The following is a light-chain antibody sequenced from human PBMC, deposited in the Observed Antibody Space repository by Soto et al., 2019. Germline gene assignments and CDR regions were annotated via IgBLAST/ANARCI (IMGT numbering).Light chain of an antibody. CDR1: SSNIRAGYD. V-gene: IGLV1-40*01. Sequence: QSVLTQPPSVSGAPGQRVTISCTGSSSNIRAGYDVHWYQQPPGTAPKLLIYGNSNRPSGVPDRFSGSKSGTSASLAITGLQAEDEADYYCQSYDSSLSGYVFGTGTKVTVL. J-gene: IGLJ1*01. CDR3: QSYDSSLSGYV. CDR2: GNS.